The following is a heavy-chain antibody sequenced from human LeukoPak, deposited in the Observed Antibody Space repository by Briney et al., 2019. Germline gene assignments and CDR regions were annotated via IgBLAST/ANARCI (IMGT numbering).Heavy chain of an antibody. V-gene: IGHV3-23*01. CDR1: GFTFSSYA. CDR2: ISGPGGSW. D-gene: IGHD5/OR15-5a*01. J-gene: IGHJ4*02. Sequence: PGGSLRLSCAASGFTFSSYAMSWVRQAPGKGLEWVSAISGPGGSWDYADSVKGRFTISRDNSKNTLFLQMNGLRAEDTAIYYCAKKVGLVSAPLYYFDVWGQGTLVTVSS. CDR3: AKKVGLVSAPLYYFDV.